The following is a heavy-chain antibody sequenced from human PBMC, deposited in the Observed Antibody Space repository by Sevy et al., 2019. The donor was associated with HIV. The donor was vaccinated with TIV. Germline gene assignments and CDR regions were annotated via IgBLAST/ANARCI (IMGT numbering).Heavy chain of an antibody. J-gene: IGHJ5*02. CDR1: GDSVSSNSAA. CDR3: ARGRNVLLWFGQFDP. D-gene: IGHD3-10*01. V-gene: IGHV6-1*01. Sequence: SQTLSLTCAISGDSVSSNSAAWNWIRQSPSRGLEWLGRTYYRSKWYNDYAVSVKSRITINPDTFKNQFSLQLNSVTPEDTAVYYCARGRNVLLWFGQFDPWGQGTLVTVSS. CDR2: TYYRSKWYN.